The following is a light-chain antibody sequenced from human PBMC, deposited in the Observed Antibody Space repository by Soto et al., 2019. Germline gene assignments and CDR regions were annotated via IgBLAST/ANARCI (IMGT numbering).Light chain of an antibody. CDR2: GVS. CDR3: SSYISSSTYV. V-gene: IGLV2-14*01. CDR1: SSDIGRYNY. J-gene: IGLJ1*01. Sequence: SVLPRPGSVCGSPGESNTISCTGTSSDIGRYNYVSWYQQYPGKAPKFMIYGVSNRPSGVSNRFSGSKSGNTASLTISGVQAEDEADYYCSSYISSSTYVFGTGTKVTVL.